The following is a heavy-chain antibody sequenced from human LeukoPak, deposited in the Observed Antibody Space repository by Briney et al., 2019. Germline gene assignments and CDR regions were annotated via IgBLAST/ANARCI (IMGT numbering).Heavy chain of an antibody. CDR3: ARDSYYDSSGLFDY. Sequence: GASVKVSCKASRGTFSSYTISWVRQAPGQGLEWMGRIIPILGIANYAQKFQGRVTITADKSTSTAYMELSSLRSEDTAVYYCARDSYYDSSGLFDYWGQGTLVTVSS. CDR1: RGTFSSYT. J-gene: IGHJ4*02. V-gene: IGHV1-69*04. CDR2: IIPILGIA. D-gene: IGHD3-22*01.